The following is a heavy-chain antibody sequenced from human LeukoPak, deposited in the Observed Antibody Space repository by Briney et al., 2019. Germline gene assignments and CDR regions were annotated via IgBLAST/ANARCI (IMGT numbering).Heavy chain of an antibody. CDR1: GYTLTSYY. Sequence: ASVKVSCKASGYTLTSYYMHWVRQAPGQGLEWMGIINPSGGSTSYAQKFQGRVTMTRDTSTSTVYMELSSLRSEDTAVYYCARELPGGYFDWLYNWFDPWGQGTLVTVSS. V-gene: IGHV1-46*01. CDR2: INPSGGST. CDR3: ARELPGGYFDWLYNWFDP. J-gene: IGHJ5*02. D-gene: IGHD3-9*01.